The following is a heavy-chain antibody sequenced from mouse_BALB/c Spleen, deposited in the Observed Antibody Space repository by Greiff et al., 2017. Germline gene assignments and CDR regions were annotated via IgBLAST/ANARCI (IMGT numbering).Heavy chain of an antibody. CDR1: GFNITDYY. Sequence: EVQLQQSGAELVRPGALVKLSCKASGFNITDYYMHWVKQRPEQGLEWIGWIDPENGNTIYDPKFQGKASITADTSSNTAYLQLSSLTSEDTAVYYCARSDLYDFYAMDYWGQGTSVTVSS. J-gene: IGHJ4*01. CDR3: ARSDLYDFYAMDY. V-gene: IGHV14-1*02. D-gene: IGHD2-12*01. CDR2: IDPENGNT.